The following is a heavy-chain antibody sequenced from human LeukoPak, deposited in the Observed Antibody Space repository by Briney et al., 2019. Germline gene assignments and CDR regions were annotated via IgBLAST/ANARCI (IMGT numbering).Heavy chain of an antibody. CDR1: GFTFSRHW. D-gene: IGHD6-19*01. J-gene: IGHJ4*02. V-gene: IGHV3-7*01. CDR2: IKRDGREE. Sequence: GGSLRLSCAVSGFTFSRHWMSWVRQAPGKGLEWVANIKRDGREENYVDSVKGLFSISRDNVKNSLHLQMNSLRAEDTAVYYCARVCVSGWTECMDYWGQGTLVTVSS. CDR3: ARVCVSGWTECMDY.